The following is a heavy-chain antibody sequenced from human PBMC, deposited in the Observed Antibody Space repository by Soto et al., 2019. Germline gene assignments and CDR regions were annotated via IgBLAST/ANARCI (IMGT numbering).Heavy chain of an antibody. V-gene: IGHV4-59*01. J-gene: IGHJ6*02. D-gene: IGHD3-22*01. CDR3: AREGYSSGYYYYYGMDV. CDR2: IYYSGST. CDR1: GGSISSYY. Sequence: SETLSLTCTVSGGSISSYYWSWIRQPPGKGLEWIGYIYYSGSTNYNPSLKSRVTITVDTSKNQFSLKLSSVTAADTAVYYCAREGYSSGYYYYYGMDVWGQGTTVTVSS.